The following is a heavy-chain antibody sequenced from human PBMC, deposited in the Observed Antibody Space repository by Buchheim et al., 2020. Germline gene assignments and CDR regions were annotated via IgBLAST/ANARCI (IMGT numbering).Heavy chain of an antibody. Sequence: EVQLVESGGGLVKPGGSLRLSCAASGFTFSSYSMNWVRQAPGKGLEWVSSISSSSSYIYYADSVKGRFTISRDNAKNSLYLQMNSLRAEETAVYYCARDPYSGYDTEKDYYFDYWGQGTL. J-gene: IGHJ4*02. CDR2: ISSSSSYI. D-gene: IGHD5-12*01. CDR1: GFTFSSYS. CDR3: ARDPYSGYDTEKDYYFDY. V-gene: IGHV3-21*01.